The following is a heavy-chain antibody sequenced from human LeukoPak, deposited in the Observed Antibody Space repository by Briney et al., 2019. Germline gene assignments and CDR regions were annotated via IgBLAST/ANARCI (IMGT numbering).Heavy chain of an antibody. D-gene: IGHD3-10*01. CDR2: INPSGGST. Sequence: ASVKVSCKASGYIFTSYYIQWVRQAPGQGLEWMGVINPSGGSTNCAQKFQGRVTMSRDTSTSTVYMELSSLRSEDTAVYYCTRNDASGLDYWGQGTLVTVSS. J-gene: IGHJ4*02. CDR3: TRNDASGLDY. CDR1: GYIFTSYY. V-gene: IGHV1-46*03.